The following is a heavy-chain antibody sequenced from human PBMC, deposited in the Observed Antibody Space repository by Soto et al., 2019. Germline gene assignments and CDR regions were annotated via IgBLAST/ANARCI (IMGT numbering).Heavy chain of an antibody. J-gene: IGHJ3*02. D-gene: IGHD5-12*01. CDR1: GFTFSSYG. CDR3: AHGYGIDAFDI. V-gene: IGHV3-30*03. Sequence: PGGSLRLSCAASGFTFSSYGMHWVRQAPGKGLEWVAVISYDGSNKYYADSVKGRFTISRDNSKNTLYLQMNSLRAEDTAVYYCAHGYGIDAFDISGQGTMVTVSS. CDR2: ISYDGSNK.